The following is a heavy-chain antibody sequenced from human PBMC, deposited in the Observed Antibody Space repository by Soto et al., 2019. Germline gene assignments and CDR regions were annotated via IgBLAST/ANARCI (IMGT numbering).Heavy chain of an antibody. D-gene: IGHD5-12*01. CDR3: ASGARERGRWLQLPAY. V-gene: IGHV1-69*01. J-gene: IGHJ4*02. CDR2: IIPIFGTA. CDR1: GGTFSSYA. Sequence: QVQLVQSGAEVKKPGSSVKVSCKASGGTFSSYAISWVRQAPGQGLEWMGGIIPIFGTAHYAQKFQGRVTITADESKSTAYMELSSLRSEDTAVYYCASGARERGRWLQLPAYWGQGTLVTVSS.